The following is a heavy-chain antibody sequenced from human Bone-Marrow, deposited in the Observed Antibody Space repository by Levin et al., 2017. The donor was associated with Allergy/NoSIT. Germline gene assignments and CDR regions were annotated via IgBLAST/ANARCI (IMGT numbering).Heavy chain of an antibody. D-gene: IGHD2-15*01. CDR2: IKQDGSEK. CDR1: GFTFSTYW. J-gene: IGHJ4*02. CDR3: ARCRDGGYCNGGNAY. Sequence: PGESLKISCAGSGFTFSTYWMSWVRQAPGKGLEWVANIKQDGSEKYYVDSVKGRFTISRDNAKDSLYLQMNSLRAEDTAVYYCARCRDGGYCNGGNAYWGQGTLVTVSS. V-gene: IGHV3-7*01.